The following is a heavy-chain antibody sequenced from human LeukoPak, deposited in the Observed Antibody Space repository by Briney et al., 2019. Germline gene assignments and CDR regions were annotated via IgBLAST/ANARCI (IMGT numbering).Heavy chain of an antibody. J-gene: IGHJ4*02. Sequence: GGSLRLSCAASGFTFSSSAMSWVRQAPGKGLEWVSTISGNRGNTYYADSVKGRFTISRDNSKNTLYLQMNSLRAEDTAVYYCAKEWRFAVARSNFDYWGQGTLVTVSS. CDR3: AKEWRFAVARSNFDY. CDR1: GFTFSSSA. V-gene: IGHV3-23*01. D-gene: IGHD6-19*01. CDR2: ISGNRGNT.